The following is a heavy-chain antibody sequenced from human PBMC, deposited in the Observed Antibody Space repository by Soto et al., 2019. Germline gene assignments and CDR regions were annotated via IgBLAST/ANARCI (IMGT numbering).Heavy chain of an antibody. Sequence: SDTPSLTCTVSGASVNNDYWTWIRQSAGKGLECIGYISYSGAINYNPSFRSRVSMSLDTSKNQFYLRLSSVAAADTAFYYCARVIGGRKLFDYWGQGTLVTVSS. D-gene: IGHD3-16*01. CDR1: GASVNNDY. CDR2: ISYSGAI. J-gene: IGHJ4*02. V-gene: IGHV4-59*02. CDR3: ARVIGGRKLFDY.